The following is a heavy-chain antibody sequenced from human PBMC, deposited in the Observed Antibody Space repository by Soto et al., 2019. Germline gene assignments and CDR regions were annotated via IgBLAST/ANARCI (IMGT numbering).Heavy chain of an antibody. CDR2: IYWDDDK. D-gene: IGHD2-15*01. CDR3: AHRPSYCSGYSCYSGFDY. V-gene: IGHV2-5*02. J-gene: IGHJ4*02. CDR1: GFSLSTSGVG. Sequence: QITLKESGPTLVKPTQTLTLTCTFSGFSLSTSGVGVGWIRQPPGKALEWLALIYWDDDKRYSPSLKSRLTITKDTSKNQVVLTMTNMDAVDTATYYCAHRPSYCSGYSCYSGFDYWGQGTLVTVSS.